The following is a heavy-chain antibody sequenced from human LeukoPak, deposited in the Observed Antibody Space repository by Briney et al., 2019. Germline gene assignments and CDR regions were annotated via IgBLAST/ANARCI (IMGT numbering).Heavy chain of an antibody. V-gene: IGHV3-23*01. Sequence: GGSLRLSCAASGFTFSTYTMAWVRQAPGGGLEWVSGISGNGGRTYYADSVKGRFAISRDDSKSTLYLQMNSLRAEETAVYYCTKRGLYYYYGMDVWGQGTTVTVSS. J-gene: IGHJ6*02. CDR3: TKRGLYYYYGMDV. CDR1: GFTFSTYT. CDR2: ISGNGGRT.